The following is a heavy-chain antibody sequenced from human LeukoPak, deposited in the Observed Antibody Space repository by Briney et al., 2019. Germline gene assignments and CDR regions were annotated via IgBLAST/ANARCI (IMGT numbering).Heavy chain of an antibody. Sequence: SQTLSLTCTVSGGSISSGSHYWSWIRQPAGKGLEWIGRIYTSGSTNYNPSLKSRVTISVDTSKNQFSLKLSSVTAADTAVYYCAIEGYSSSFDYWGQGTLVTVSS. J-gene: IGHJ4*02. CDR3: AIEGYSSSFDY. D-gene: IGHD6-6*01. CDR2: IYTSGST. CDR1: GGSISSGSHY. V-gene: IGHV4-61*02.